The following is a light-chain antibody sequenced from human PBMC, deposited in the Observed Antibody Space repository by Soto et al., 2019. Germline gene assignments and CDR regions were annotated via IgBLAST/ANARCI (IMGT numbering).Light chain of an antibody. Sequence: DIVMTQSPDSLTVSLGERATINCKSSQTGLSTSNNKNYLAWFQQKPGQPPTPLLYWASDRQSVVPDRFSGSGSGTDFTLTISGLQAEDVAVYYCQQHYSAPPTFGGGTKVEIK. J-gene: IGKJ4*02. V-gene: IGKV4-1*01. CDR2: WAS. CDR1: QTGLSTSNNKNY. CDR3: QQHYSAPPT.